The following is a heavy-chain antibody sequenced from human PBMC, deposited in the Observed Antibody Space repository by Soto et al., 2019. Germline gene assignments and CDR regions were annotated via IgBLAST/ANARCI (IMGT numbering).Heavy chain of an antibody. CDR2: IYPGGVNI. J-gene: IGHJ6*02. Sequence: ASVKVSCKAIGYSFTSHYIYWVRQAPGQGLEWMGTIYPGGVNIGYAQKFQGRVTMTKDTSTTTVYMELNSLTSEDTAVYYCAREGQAPYYYYGMDVWGQGTAVTVSS. CDR1: GYSFTSHY. CDR3: AREGQAPYYYYGMDV. V-gene: IGHV1-46*01.